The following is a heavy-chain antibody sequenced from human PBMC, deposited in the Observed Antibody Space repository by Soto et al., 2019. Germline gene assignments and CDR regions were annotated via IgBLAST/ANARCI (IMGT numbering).Heavy chain of an antibody. CDR3: ASIVTGWPRNSLDV. J-gene: IGHJ6*02. CDR1: GSSFTIYT. D-gene: IGHD5-18*01. CDR2: ISAGNGNT. Sequence: GSSVKVSCKASGSSFTIYTMDWVRQAPGQRPEWMAWISAGNGNTKYSEKFQGRVTITRDTSASTAYMELSSLRSEDTAVYYCASIVTGWPRNSLDVWGQGTTVTVSS. V-gene: IGHV1-3*01.